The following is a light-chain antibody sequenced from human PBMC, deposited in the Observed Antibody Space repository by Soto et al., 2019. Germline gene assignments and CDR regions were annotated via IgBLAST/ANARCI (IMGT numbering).Light chain of an antibody. CDR2: RDF. Sequence: SYELTQPLSVSVALGQTARIPCGGNNIGGKNVHWYQLKAGQAPVLVIYRDFNRPSGIPERFSGSNSGNTATLAISGAQAGDDADYYCQVWDSSTVVFCGGTQLTVL. J-gene: IGLJ3*02. CDR3: QVWDSSTVV. CDR1: NIGGKN. V-gene: IGLV3-9*01.